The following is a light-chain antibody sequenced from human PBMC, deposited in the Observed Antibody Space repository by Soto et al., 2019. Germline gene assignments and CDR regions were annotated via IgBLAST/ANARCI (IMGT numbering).Light chain of an antibody. J-gene: IGKJ1*01. V-gene: IGKV1-39*01. CDR1: DNIAPW. Sequence: DIQMTQSPSTLSASVGDRVASACRASDNIAPWVAWYQQKPDKAPKLLIYGSSRLQTGVPSRFSGSGSGTDFTLAISSVQPEDFATYFCQHTYRTPWTFGQGTKVDIK. CDR3: QHTYRTPWT. CDR2: GSS.